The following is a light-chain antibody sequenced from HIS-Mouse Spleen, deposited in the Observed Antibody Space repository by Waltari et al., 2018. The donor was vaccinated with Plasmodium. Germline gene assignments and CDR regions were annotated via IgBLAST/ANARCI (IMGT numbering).Light chain of an antibody. CDR1: SSDVGSYNL. CDR2: AGS. V-gene: IGLV2-23*01. Sequence: QSALTQPASVSGSPGQSITISCTGTSSDVGSYNLVSWYQQHPGKAPELMIYAGSKRPSGVSNRFSGSKSGNTASLTISGLQAEDEADYYCCSYAGSSTVVFGGGTKLTVL. CDR3: CSYAGSSTVV. J-gene: IGLJ2*01.